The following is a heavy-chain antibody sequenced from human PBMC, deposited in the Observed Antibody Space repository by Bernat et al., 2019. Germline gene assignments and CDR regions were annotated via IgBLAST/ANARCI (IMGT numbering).Heavy chain of an antibody. CDR3: AKDHDYGDYPPPRYGMDV. J-gene: IGHJ6*02. CDR2: ISYDGSNK. Sequence: QVQLVESGGGVVQPGRSLRLSCAASGFTFSSYGMHWFRQAPGKGLEWVAVISYDGSNKYYADSVKGRFTISRDNSKNTLYLQMNSLRAEDTAVYYCAKDHDYGDYPPPRYGMDVWGQGTTVTVSS. V-gene: IGHV3-30*18. CDR1: GFTFSSYG. D-gene: IGHD4-17*01.